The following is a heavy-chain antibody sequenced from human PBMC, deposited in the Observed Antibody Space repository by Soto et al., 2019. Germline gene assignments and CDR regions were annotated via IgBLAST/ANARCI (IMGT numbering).Heavy chain of an antibody. CDR1: GDSISSVNW. V-gene: IGHV4-4*02. CDR2: IYHSGST. CDR3: ATFSGFFTISPFDA. Sequence: SETLSLTCGVSGDSISSVNWWSWVRQSPGKGPEWIGEIYHSGSTNYNPSLKSRVTMSVDKSKNQFSLQLTSMTAADTAVYYCATFSGFFTISPFDAWGQGILVTVSS. J-gene: IGHJ5*02. D-gene: IGHD3-10*01.